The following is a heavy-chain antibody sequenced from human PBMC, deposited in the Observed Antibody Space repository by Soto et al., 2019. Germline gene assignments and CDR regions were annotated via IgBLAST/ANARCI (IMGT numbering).Heavy chain of an antibody. CDR3: ARDRGFDAFDY. V-gene: IGHV3-21*05. J-gene: IGHJ4*02. CDR1: GFTFSSYS. CDR2: IGPDHNDI. D-gene: IGHD5-12*01. Sequence: GGSLRLSCAASGFTFSSYSMNWVRQAPGKGPEWISSIGPDHNDIGYAASVKGRFTISRDNAKNSLYLQMNSLRAEDTAVYYCARDRGFDAFDYWGQGSLVTVSS.